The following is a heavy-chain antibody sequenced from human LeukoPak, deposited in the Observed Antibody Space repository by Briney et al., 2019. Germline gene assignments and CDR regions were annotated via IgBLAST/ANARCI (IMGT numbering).Heavy chain of an antibody. D-gene: IGHD2-2*01. CDR3: ARGLRYCSSTSCLAWFDP. CDR1: GGSFSGYY. Sequence: SETLSLTCAFCGGSFSGYYWSWIRQPPGKGLEWIGEINHSGSTNYNPSLKSRVTISVDTSKNQFSLKLSSVTAADTAVYYCARGLRYCSSTSCLAWFDPWGQGTLVTVSS. J-gene: IGHJ5*02. V-gene: IGHV4-34*01. CDR2: INHSGST.